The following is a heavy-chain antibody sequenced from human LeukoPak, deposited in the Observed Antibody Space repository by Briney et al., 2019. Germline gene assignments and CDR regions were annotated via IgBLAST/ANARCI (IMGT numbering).Heavy chain of an antibody. CDR1: GGSFSGYY. J-gene: IGHJ5*02. D-gene: IGHD1-1*01. V-gene: IGHV4-34*01. CDR3: ARGDYQLVSP. CDR2: INDSGST. Sequence: SETLSLTCAVYGGSFSGYYWNWIRRPPGKGLEWIGEINDSGSTNYNPSLKSRVTISVDTSKNQFSLKLSSVTAADTAVYYCARGDYQLVSPWGQGTLVTVSS.